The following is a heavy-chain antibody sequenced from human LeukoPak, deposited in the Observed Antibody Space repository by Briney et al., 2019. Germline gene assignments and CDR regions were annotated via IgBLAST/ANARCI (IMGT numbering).Heavy chain of an antibody. CDR3: ARSSRDYYMDV. CDR2: IYTSGST. D-gene: IGHD6-6*01. CDR1: GGSISSGSYY. Sequence: SQTLSLTCTVSGGSISSGSYYWSWIRQPAGKGLEWIGRIYTSGSTNYNPSLKSRVTISLDTSKNQLSLKLSSVTAADTAVYYCARSSRDYYMDVWGKGTTVTVSS. V-gene: IGHV4-61*02. J-gene: IGHJ6*03.